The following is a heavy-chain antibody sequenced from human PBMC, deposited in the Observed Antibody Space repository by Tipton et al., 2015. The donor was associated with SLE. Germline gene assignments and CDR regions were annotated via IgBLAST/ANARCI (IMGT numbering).Heavy chain of an antibody. CDR2: ISSSSSYI. Sequence: LSLTCAASGFTFSSYSMNWVRQAPGKGLEWVSSISSSSSYIYYADSVKGRFTISRDNAKNSLYLQMNSLRAEDTAVYYCARGYSGSRGDYFDYWGQGTLVTVSS. CDR3: ARGYSGSRGDYFDY. CDR1: GFTFSSYS. V-gene: IGHV3-21*03. J-gene: IGHJ4*02. D-gene: IGHD1-26*01.